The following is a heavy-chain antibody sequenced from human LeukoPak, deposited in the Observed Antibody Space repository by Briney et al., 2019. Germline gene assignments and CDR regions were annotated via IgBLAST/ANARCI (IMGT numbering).Heavy chain of an antibody. CDR1: GFTFSSYA. CDR2: ISPSGATT. CDR3: AKDPVVAVLIWYFDY. V-gene: IGHV3-23*01. J-gene: IGHJ4*02. Sequence: GGSLRLSCAASGFTFSSYAMSWVRQAPGKGLEWVSAISPSGATTYYADSVKGRFTISRDNSKNTLYLQMNILRAEDTAVYYCAKDPVVAVLIWYFDYWGQGTLVTVSS. D-gene: IGHD2-15*01.